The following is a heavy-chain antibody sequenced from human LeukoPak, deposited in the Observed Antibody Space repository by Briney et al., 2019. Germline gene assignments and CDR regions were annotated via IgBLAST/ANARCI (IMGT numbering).Heavy chain of an antibody. CDR3: ARTPGTGHDGLDV. CDR1: GFTVSSNY. CDR2: MCSGGST. J-gene: IGHJ3*01. D-gene: IGHD2-8*02. V-gene: IGHV3-53*01. Sequence: VGCLRLSCAASGFTVSSNYMSWVRQAPGKGLEWVSVMCSGGSTYYADSVKGRFTISRDNSENTLFLQMNSLRAEDTAMYYCARTPGTGHDGLDVWGQGTTVTVSS.